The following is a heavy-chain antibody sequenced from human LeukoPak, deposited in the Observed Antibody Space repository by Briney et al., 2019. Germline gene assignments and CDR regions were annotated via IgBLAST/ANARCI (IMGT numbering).Heavy chain of an antibody. D-gene: IGHD2/OR15-2a*01. V-gene: IGHV4-59*12. CDR1: GGSISSYY. J-gene: IGHJ4*02. CDR3: ARGQIGPTYYLDY. Sequence: PSETLSLTCTVSGGSISSYYWSWIRQPPGKGLEWIGYIYYSGSTNYNPSLKSRVTISVDTSKNQFSLKLSSVTAADTAVYYCARGQIGPTYYLDYWGQGTLVTVSS. CDR2: IYYSGST.